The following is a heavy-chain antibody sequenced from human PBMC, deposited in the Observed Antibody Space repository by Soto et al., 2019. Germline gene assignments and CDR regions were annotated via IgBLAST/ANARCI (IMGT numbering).Heavy chain of an antibody. CDR3: ARVLDYYGSGSYYYYYYGMDV. D-gene: IGHD3-10*01. CDR1: GGTFSSYA. CDR2: IIPIFGTA. Sequence: QVQLVQSGAEVKKPGSSVKVSCKASGGTFSSYAISWVRQAPGQGLEWMGGIIPIFGTANYAQKFQGRVTITADESTSTAYMELSILRSEDTAVYYCARVLDYYGSGSYYYYYYGMDVWGQGTTVTVSS. V-gene: IGHV1-69*01. J-gene: IGHJ6*02.